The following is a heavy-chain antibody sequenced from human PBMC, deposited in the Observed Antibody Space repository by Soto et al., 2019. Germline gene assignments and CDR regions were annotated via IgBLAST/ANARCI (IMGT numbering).Heavy chain of an antibody. V-gene: IGHV3-7*01. CDR2: IKPDGSEQ. D-gene: IGHD1-20*01. CDR1: EFTFDKYY. J-gene: IGHJ6*02. CDR3: ARVNWNYYYGFDV. Sequence: EVQLVESGGGLVQPGGSLRLSCAASEFTFDKYYMTWVRQAPGKGPEWVANIKPDGSEQYYVDSVKGRFTISRDNANNSLYLQMNSLRAEETAVYFCARVNWNYYYGFDVWGQGTTVTVSS.